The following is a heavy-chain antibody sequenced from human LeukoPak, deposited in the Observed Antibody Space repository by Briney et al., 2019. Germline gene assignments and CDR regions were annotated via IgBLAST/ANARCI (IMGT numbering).Heavy chain of an antibody. J-gene: IGHJ4*02. CDR2: ISWNSGSI. Sequence: GGSLRLSCAVSGFTFDDYAMHWVRQAPGKGLEWVSGISWNSGSIGYADSVKGRFTISRDNAKNSLYLQMNSLRAEDTALYYCAKDISDGRSSSSDWGQGTLVTVSS. CDR3: AKDISDGRSSSSD. D-gene: IGHD6-6*01. CDR1: GFTFDDYA. V-gene: IGHV3-9*01.